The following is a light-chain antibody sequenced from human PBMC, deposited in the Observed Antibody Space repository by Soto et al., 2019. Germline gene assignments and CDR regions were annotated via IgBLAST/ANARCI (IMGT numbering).Light chain of an antibody. V-gene: IGLV1-47*01. Sequence: QSVLTQPPSASGTPGQRVTISCSGSSSNIGSNYVYWYQQLPGTVPQLLIYRNSERPSRVPDRFSGSKPGTSASLAISGLRSEDEADYYCAAWDDSLSGVVFGGGTKLTVL. CDR1: SSNIGSNY. CDR2: RNS. J-gene: IGLJ2*01. CDR3: AAWDDSLSGVV.